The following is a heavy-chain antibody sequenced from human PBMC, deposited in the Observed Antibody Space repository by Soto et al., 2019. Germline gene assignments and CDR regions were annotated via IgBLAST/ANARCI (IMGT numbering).Heavy chain of an antibody. J-gene: IGHJ2*01. CDR3: AIRTGQLAIISEFDGDWFFEV. V-gene: IGHV1-2*02. CDR1: GYTFTDYY. Sequence: ASVKVSCKASGYTFTDYYIHWVRQAPGQGLEWVGWINPDSGGTNLAQRFQGRVTMASDTSINTAYMELSSLRSDDTAVYYCAIRTGQLAIISEFDGDWFFEVWGRGTLVTVSS. CDR2: INPDSGGT. D-gene: IGHD2-2*01.